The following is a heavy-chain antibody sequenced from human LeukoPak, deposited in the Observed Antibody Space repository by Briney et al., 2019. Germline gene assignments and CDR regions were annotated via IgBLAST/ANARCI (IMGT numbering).Heavy chain of an antibody. CDR1: GHTFTSYG. CDR3: ARDEYCTNGVCYTFFATTFDY. D-gene: IGHD2-8*01. CDR2: ISAYNGNT. J-gene: IGHJ4*02. V-gene: IGHV1-18*01. Sequence: ASVKVSCKASGHTFTSYGISWVRQAPGQGLEWMGWISAYNGNTNYAQKLQGRVTMTTDTSTSTAYMELRSLRSDDTAVYYCARDEYCTNGVCYTFFATTFDYWGQGTLVTVSS.